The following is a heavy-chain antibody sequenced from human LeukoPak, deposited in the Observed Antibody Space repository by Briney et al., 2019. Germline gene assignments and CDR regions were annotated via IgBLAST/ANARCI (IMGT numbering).Heavy chain of an antibody. Sequence: SGTLSLTCTVSGTSISSGSYYWSWIRQPAGKGLERIGRIYTSGSTNYNPSLKSRVTISVDTSKNQFSLKLSSVTAADTAVYYCARSNYVWGSYPTPLDAFDIWGQGTMVTVSS. CDR3: ARSNYVWGSYPTPLDAFDI. CDR2: IYTSGST. D-gene: IGHD3-16*02. V-gene: IGHV4-61*02. CDR1: GTSISSGSYY. J-gene: IGHJ3*02.